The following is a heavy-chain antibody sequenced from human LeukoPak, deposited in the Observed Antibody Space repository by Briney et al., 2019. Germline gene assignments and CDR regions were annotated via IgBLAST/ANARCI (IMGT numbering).Heavy chain of an antibody. Sequence: GGSLRLSCAASGFTFSSYSMNWARQSPGKGLEWVSSISGSSASIYYADSVKGCFTISRDNARNSLYLQINNLRAEDTAVYYCARALGYSSGWYFDYWGQGTLVTVSS. V-gene: IGHV3-21*01. CDR3: ARALGYSSGWYFDY. CDR2: ISGSSASI. J-gene: IGHJ4*02. D-gene: IGHD6-19*01. CDR1: GFTFSSYS.